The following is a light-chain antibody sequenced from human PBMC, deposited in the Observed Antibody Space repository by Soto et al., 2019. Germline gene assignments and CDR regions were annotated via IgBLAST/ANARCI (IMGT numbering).Light chain of an antibody. Sequence: QSVLTQPPSASATPGQRVTISCSGSSSNIGSNTVNWYQQLPGTAPKLLIYKSNQRPSGVPDRFSGSKSGTSASLATSGLQSEDEADYYCAAWDDSLNGRVFGGGTKVTVL. CDR1: SSNIGSNT. CDR2: KSN. CDR3: AAWDDSLNGRV. J-gene: IGLJ3*02. V-gene: IGLV1-44*01.